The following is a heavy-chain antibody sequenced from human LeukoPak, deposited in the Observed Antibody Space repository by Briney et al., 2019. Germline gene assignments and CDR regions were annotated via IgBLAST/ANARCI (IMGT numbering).Heavy chain of an antibody. CDR3: AKDSFVDPPLGVDAFDI. J-gene: IGHJ3*02. Sequence: PGGSLRLSCAASGFTFSSYAMSWVRQAPGKGLEWVSAISGSGGSTYYADSVKGRFTISRDNSKNTLYLQMNSLRAEDTAVYYCAKDSFVDPPLGVDAFDIWGQGTMVTVSS. CDR2: ISGSGGST. CDR1: GFTFSSYA. D-gene: IGHD1-26*01. V-gene: IGHV3-23*01.